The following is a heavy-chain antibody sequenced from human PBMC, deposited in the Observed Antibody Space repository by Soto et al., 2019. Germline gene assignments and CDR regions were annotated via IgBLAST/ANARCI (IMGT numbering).Heavy chain of an antibody. CDR1: GFTFSRPA. Sequence: EVQLLESGGGLVQPGGSPRLSCAASGFTFSRPAMNWVRLPPGKGLEWVSGISSSGGTTYYADSVKGRFTISRDNSKNTLYLQMNSLRAEDTAVYYCAKEEYCSGGTCYPDYWGQGTRVTVSS. D-gene: IGHD2-15*01. CDR2: ISSSGGTT. J-gene: IGHJ4*02. CDR3: AKEEYCSGGTCYPDY. V-gene: IGHV3-23*01.